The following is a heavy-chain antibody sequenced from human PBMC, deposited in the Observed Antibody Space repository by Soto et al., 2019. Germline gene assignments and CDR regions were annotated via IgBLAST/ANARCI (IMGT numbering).Heavy chain of an antibody. D-gene: IGHD2-15*01. V-gene: IGHV1-18*01. CDR3: ARAAGYCRGGSCYSGRGRAFGI. CDR2: ISAYNGNT. J-gene: IGHJ3*02. Sequence: ASVKVSCKASGYTFTSYGISWVRQAPGQGLEWMGWISAYNGNTNYAQKLQGRVTMTTDTSTSTAYMELRSLRSDDTAVYYCARAAGYCRGGSCYSGRGRAFGIWGKVTMVA. CDR1: GYTFTSYG.